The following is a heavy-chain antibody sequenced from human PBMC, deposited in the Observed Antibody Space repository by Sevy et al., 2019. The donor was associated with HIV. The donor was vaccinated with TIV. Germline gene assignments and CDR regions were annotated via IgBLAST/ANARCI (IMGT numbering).Heavy chain of an antibody. D-gene: IGHD6-13*01. CDR2: MSYEGTET. CDR3: ARDGGYSIKWYPLY. CDR1: GFAFSSHA. V-gene: IGHV3-30-3*01. J-gene: IGHJ4*01. Sequence: GGFLRLCCAASGFAFSSHAMHWVRQAPGKGLECVAVMSYEGTETFYAASVEGRFTISRDNSKNMWSLQINSLRPEDTAVYYCARDGGYSIKWYPLYWGHGTLVTVSS.